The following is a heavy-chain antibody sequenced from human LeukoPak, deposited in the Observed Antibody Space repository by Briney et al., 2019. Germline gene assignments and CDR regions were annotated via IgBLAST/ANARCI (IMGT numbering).Heavy chain of an antibody. CDR1: GYTLTELS. CDR3: ATSARSQQPSIFDY. V-gene: IGHV1-24*01. Sequence: WPSVKVSCNVSGYTLTELSMRWVRQPPGKGLEWMGGFDPEDGETIYAQKFQGRVTMTEDTSTDTAYMELSSLRSEDTAVYYCATSARSQQPSIFDYWGQGALVTVSS. CDR2: FDPEDGET. D-gene: IGHD6-13*01. J-gene: IGHJ4*02.